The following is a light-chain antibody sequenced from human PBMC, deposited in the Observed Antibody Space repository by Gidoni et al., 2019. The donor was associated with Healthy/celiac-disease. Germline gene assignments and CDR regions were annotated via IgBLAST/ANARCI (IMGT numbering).Light chain of an antibody. V-gene: IGKV3-15*01. CDR2: GAS. CDR3: QQYNNWPPGT. J-gene: IGKJ1*01. Sequence: EIVMTQSPATLSVSPGERATLSCRASQSVSSNLAWYQQKPGQAPRLLIYGASTRATGIPARFSGSGSGTEFTLTISSLQSEDFAVYYCQQYNNWPPGTFGQXTKVEIQ. CDR1: QSVSSN.